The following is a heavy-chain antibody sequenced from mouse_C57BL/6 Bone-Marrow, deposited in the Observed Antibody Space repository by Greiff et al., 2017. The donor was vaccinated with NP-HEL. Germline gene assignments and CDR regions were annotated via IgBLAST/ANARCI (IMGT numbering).Heavy chain of an antibody. CDR2: IWSGGST. J-gene: IGHJ3*01. CDR3: ASQTAQATYCFAY. V-gene: IGHV2-2*01. D-gene: IGHD3-2*02. CDR1: GFSLTSYG. Sequence: VQLQESGPGLVQPSQRLSITCTVSGFSLTSYGVHWVRQSPGKGLEWLGVIWSGGSTADNAAFISRLSISKDNSKSQVFFKMNCSQADDTAIYYSASQTAQATYCFAYWGRGTLVTVSA.